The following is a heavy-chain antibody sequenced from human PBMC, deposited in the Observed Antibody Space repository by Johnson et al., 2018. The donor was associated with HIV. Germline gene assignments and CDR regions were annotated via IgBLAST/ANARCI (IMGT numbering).Heavy chain of an antibody. V-gene: IGHV3-30*19. J-gene: IGHJ3*02. D-gene: IGHD1-26*01. CDR2: ISYAGSNK. CDR3: ARDRYSGSFTLGAFDI. Sequence: QVRLVESGGGVVQPGGSLRLSCAASGFTFSSYGMHWVRQAPGKGLERVVVISYAGSNKSYADSVKGRFTISRDNSKNTLYLQMNSLRAEDTAVYYCARDRYSGSFTLGAFDIWGQGTVVTVSS. CDR1: GFTFSSYG.